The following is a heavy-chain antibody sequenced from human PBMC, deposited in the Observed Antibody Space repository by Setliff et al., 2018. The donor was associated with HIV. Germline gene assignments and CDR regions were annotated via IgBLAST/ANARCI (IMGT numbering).Heavy chain of an antibody. CDR3: ATKVYCTNGVCLDAFDL. V-gene: IGHV1-2*06. D-gene: IGHD2-8*01. CDR1: GYTFTSFG. CDR2: INPNDGGT. Sequence: ASVKVSCKASGYTFTSFGITWVRQAPGQGLEWMGRINPNDGGTNHAQKFQGRVTMTRDTSSSTAYMELSRLRSDDTAVYYCATKVYCTNGVCLDAFDLWGQGTMVTVSS. J-gene: IGHJ3*01.